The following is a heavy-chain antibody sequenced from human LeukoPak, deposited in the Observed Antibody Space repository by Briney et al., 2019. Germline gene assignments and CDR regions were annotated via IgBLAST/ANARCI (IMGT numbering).Heavy chain of an antibody. CDR2: IYHSGNT. Sequence: PSETLSLTCTVSAYPISSGYYWGWIRQAPGKGLEWIGSIYHSGNTYYNPSLKSRVTISVDTSKNQFSLKLSSVTAADTAVYYCARADYYDSSGYYFDYWGQGTLVTVSS. CDR3: ARADYYDSSGYYFDY. J-gene: IGHJ4*02. V-gene: IGHV4-38-2*02. D-gene: IGHD3-22*01. CDR1: AYPISSGYY.